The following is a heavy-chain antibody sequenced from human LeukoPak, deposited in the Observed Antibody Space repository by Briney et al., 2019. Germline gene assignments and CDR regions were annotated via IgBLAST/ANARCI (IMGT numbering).Heavy chain of an antibody. J-gene: IGHJ3*02. D-gene: IGHD5-12*01. CDR1: GGSFSGYY. Sequence: SETLSLTCAVYGGSFSGYYWSWIRQPPGKGLEWIGEINHSGSTNYNPSLKSRVTISVDTSKNQFSLKLSSVTAADTAVYYCARPCRRGLRSPGDAFDIWGQGTMVTVSS. CDR3: ARPCRRGLRSPGDAFDI. V-gene: IGHV4-34*01. CDR2: INHSGST.